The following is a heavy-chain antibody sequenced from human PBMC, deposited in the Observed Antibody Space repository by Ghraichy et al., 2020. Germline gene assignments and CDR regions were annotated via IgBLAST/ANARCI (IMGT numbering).Heavy chain of an antibody. J-gene: IGHJ4*02. D-gene: IGHD3-22*01. V-gene: IGHV3-23*01. CDR1: GFTFSSYA. CDR2: ISGSGGST. Sequence: GGSLRLSCAASGFTFSSYAMSWVRQAPGKGLEWVSAISGSGGSTYYADSVKGRFTISRDNSKNTLYLQMNSLRAEDTAVYYCGRHSSGYYELSPYLGQGTLVTVSS. CDR3: GRHSSGYYELSPY.